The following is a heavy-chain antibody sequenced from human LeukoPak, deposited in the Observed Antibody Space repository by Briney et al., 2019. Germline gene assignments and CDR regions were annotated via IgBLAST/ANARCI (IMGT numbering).Heavy chain of an antibody. CDR3: AKVAEVGATTMCYFDY. V-gene: IGHV4-39*01. Sequence: SETLSLTCTVSGGSISSRNYYWGWIRQPPGKGLEWIGSIYYSGTTYYNPSLKSRVTISVDTSKNQFSLKLSSATAADTAVYYCAKVAEVGATTMCYFDYWGQGTLVTVSS. CDR1: GGSISSRNYY. J-gene: IGHJ4*02. CDR2: IYYSGTT. D-gene: IGHD1-26*01.